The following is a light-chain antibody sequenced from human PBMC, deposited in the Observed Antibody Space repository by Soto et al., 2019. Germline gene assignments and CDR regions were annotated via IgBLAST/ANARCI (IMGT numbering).Light chain of an antibody. V-gene: IGKV1-5*01. Sequence: DIQVTQSPSSLSASVGDRVTITCRASQNIFTYLNWYQQRPGKAPNLLIYATSSLESGVPSRFSGSGSGTEFTLTISSLQPDDFATYYCQQYNSYSEAFGQGTKV. CDR2: ATS. CDR3: QQYNSYSEA. CDR1: QNIFTY. J-gene: IGKJ1*01.